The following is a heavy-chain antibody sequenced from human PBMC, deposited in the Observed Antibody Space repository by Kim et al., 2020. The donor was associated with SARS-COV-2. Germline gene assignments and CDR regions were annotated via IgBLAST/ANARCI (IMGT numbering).Heavy chain of an antibody. CDR1: GYSFTSYW. D-gene: IGHD3-16*02. J-gene: IGHJ4*02. CDR3: ARHVGLRLGELSLYSQTFDY. CDR2: IDPSDSYT. V-gene: IGHV5-10-1*01. Sequence: GESLKISCKGSGYSFTSYWISWVRQMPGKGLEWMGRIDPSDSYTNYSPSFQGHVTISADKSISTAYLQWSSLKASDTAMYYCARHVGLRLGELSLYSQTFDYWGQGTLVTVSS.